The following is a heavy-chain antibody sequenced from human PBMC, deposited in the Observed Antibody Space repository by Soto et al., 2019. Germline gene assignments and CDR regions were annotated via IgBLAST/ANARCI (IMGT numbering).Heavy chain of an antibody. CDR3: ARDYTIFGVVIPFDP. J-gene: IGHJ5*02. CDR2: ISYDGSNK. CDR1: GFTFSSYA. Sequence: QVQLVESGGGVVQPGRSLRLSCAASGFTFSSYAMHWVRQAPGKGLEWVAVISYDGSNKYYADSVKGRFTISRDNSKYTLYLQMNSLRAEDTAVYYCARDYTIFGVVIPFDPWGQGTLVTVSS. V-gene: IGHV3-30-3*01. D-gene: IGHD3-3*01.